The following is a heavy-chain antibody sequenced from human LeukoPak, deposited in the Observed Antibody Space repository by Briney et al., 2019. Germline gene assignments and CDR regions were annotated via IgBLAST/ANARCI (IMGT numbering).Heavy chain of an antibody. Sequence: SETLSLTCTVSGGSISSYSWSWIRQPPGKGLEWIGYIYYSGSTNYNPSLKSRVTISVDTSKNQFSLKLSSVTAADTAVYYCARGGTAAGFDYWGQGTLVTVSS. CDR3: ARGGTAAGFDY. CDR1: GGSISSYS. CDR2: IYYSGST. J-gene: IGHJ4*02. D-gene: IGHD6-13*01. V-gene: IGHV4-59*01.